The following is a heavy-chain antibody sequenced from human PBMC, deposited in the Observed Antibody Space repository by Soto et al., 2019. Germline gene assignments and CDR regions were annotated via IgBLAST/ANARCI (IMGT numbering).Heavy chain of an antibody. CDR3: ATTYCDILTGYT. J-gene: IGHJ5*02. CDR1: GFTFSSYA. CDR2: ISGSGGST. Sequence: PGGSLRLSCAASGFTFSSYAMSWVRQAPGKGLEWVSAISGSGGSTYYADSVKGRFAISRDNSKNTLYLQMNSLRAEDTAVYYCATTYCDILTGYTWGQGTLVTVSS. V-gene: IGHV3-23*01. D-gene: IGHD3-9*01.